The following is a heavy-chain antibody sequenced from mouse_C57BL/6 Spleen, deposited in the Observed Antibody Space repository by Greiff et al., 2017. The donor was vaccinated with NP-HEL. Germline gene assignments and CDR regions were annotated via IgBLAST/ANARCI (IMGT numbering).Heavy chain of an antibody. CDR3: ARDLPLDY. Sequence: EVKVEESGPGLVKPSQSLSLTCSVTGYSITSGYYWNWIRQFPGNKLEWMGYISYDGSNNYNPSLKKRISITRDTSKNQFFLKLNSVTTEDTATYYCARDLPLDYWGQGTTLTVAS. CDR2: ISYDGSN. V-gene: IGHV3-6*01. CDR1: GYSITSGYY. J-gene: IGHJ2*01.